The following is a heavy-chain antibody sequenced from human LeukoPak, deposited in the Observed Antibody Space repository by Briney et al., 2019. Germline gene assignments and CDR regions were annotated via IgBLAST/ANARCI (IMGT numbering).Heavy chain of an antibody. Sequence: GGSLRLSCAASGFTFSSYEMNWVRQAPGKGLEWVSYISSSGSTIYYADSVKGRFTISRDNAKNSLYLQMNSLRAEDTAVYYCARAESSSWYGTSYYYYYMDVWGKGTTVTVSS. D-gene: IGHD6-13*01. CDR1: GFTFSSYE. J-gene: IGHJ6*03. V-gene: IGHV3-48*03. CDR2: ISSSGSTI. CDR3: ARAESSSWYGTSYYYYYMDV.